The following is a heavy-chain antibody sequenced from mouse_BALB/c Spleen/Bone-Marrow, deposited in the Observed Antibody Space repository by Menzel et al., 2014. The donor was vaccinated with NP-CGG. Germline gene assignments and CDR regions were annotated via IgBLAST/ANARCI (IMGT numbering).Heavy chain of an antibody. CDR3: SRAWSNYSYYYWMDY. V-gene: IGHV1S137*01. J-gene: IGHJ4*01. D-gene: IGHD1-3*01. CDR1: GYTFTDYA. CDR2: ISTYYDDA. Sequence: VQLQQSGAELVRPGASVKISCKGSGYTFTDYAMHWVKQSHGKSLEWIGVISTYYDDANYNQKFKGKATMTVDKSSNTAYMELAILTSAYYAISYCSRAWSNYSYYYWMDYWGQGTSVTVS.